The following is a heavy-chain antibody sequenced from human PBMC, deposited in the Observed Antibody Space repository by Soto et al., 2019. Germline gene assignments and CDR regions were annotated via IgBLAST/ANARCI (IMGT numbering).Heavy chain of an antibody. CDR1: VYPVTVSA. Sequence: LCCASSVYPVTVSAIDVSCKANGKGLEWVGRIRSKANSYATAYAASVKGRFTISRDDSKNTAYLQMNSLKTEDTAVYYCTTVVAATPEPFEYWRKGTLVTVSS. D-gene: IGHD2-15*01. CDR2: IRSKANSYAT. V-gene: IGHV3-73*01. J-gene: IGHJ4*02. CDR3: TTVVAATPEPFEY.